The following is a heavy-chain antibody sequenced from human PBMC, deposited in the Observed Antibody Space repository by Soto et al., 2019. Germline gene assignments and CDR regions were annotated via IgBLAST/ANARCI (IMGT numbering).Heavy chain of an antibody. V-gene: IGHV1-18*01. D-gene: IGHD6-19*01. J-gene: IGHJ4*02. CDR3: AREAVSGRTGFDY. CDR2: VNAYNGNT. Sequence: QVQLVQSGAEVKKPGASVKVSCKASGYTFTSYGISWVRQAPGQGLEWMGWVNAYNGNTNYAQKFQCRXXMTTATSTSTAYMELRRLRSDDTAVYYCAREAVSGRTGFDYWGQGTLVTVSS. CDR1: GYTFTSYG.